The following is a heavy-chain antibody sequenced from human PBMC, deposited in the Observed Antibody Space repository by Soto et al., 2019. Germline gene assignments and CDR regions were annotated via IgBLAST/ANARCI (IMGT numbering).Heavy chain of an antibody. CDR3: AKDRQNENWFDP. CDR2: ISGSGGST. Sequence: GGSLRLSCAASGFTFSSYAMSWVRQAPGKWLEWVSAISGSGGSTYYADSVKGRFTISRDNSKNTLYLQMNSLRAEDTAVYYCAKDRQNENWFDPWGQGXLVTVYS. V-gene: IGHV3-23*01. CDR1: GFTFSSYA. J-gene: IGHJ5*02.